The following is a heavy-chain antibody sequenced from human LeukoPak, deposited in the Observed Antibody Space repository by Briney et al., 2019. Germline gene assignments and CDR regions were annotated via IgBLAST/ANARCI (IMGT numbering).Heavy chain of an antibody. CDR1: GFTFSTYA. J-gene: IGHJ4*02. V-gene: IGHV3-23*01. CDR2: ISGTGGST. D-gene: IGHD3-10*01. CDR3: AKDLAAAVRGDGLEPSLDY. Sequence: PGGFLRLSCAASGFTFSTYAMTWVRQAPGKGLEWVSLISGTGGSTYYADSVKGRFTISRDNSKNTLYLQMNSLRAEDTAVYYCAKDLAAAVRGDGLEPSLDYWGQGTLVTVSS.